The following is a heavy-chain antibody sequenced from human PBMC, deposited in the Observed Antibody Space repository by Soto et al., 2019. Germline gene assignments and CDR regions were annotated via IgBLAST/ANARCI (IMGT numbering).Heavy chain of an antibody. Sequence: GESLKISCKGSGYSFTSYWISWVRQMPGKGLEWMGRIDPSDSYTNYSPSFQGHVTISADKSISTAYLQWSSLKASDTATYYCARILYCGGDCYPYGMDVWGQGTTVTVSS. CDR3: ARILYCGGDCYPYGMDV. V-gene: IGHV5-10-1*01. CDR2: IDPSDSYT. D-gene: IGHD2-21*02. J-gene: IGHJ6*02. CDR1: GYSFTSYW.